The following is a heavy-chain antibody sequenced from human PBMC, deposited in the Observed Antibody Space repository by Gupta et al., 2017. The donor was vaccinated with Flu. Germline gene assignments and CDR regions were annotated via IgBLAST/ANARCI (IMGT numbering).Heavy chain of an antibody. J-gene: IGHJ4*02. V-gene: IGHV5-51*01. CDR2: VYPADSDI. D-gene: IGHD2-21*01. CDR3: ARRRGDRVFDH. Sequence: GWVRQMPGRGLEWVGIVYPADSDIRYSPSFRGQVTISADKSISTAYLQWSSLKASDTAMYYCARRRGDRVFDHWGQGTLVTVSS.